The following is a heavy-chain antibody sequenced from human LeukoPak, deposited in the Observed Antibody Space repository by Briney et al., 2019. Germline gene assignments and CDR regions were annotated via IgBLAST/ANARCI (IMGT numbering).Heavy chain of an antibody. CDR3: ARDGYSSDLGAFDI. J-gene: IGHJ3*02. CDR1: GGSISSGGYY. V-gene: IGHV4-61*02. D-gene: IGHD6-19*01. Sequence: SETLSLTCTVSGGSISSGGYYWSWIRQPAGKGLEWIGRIYTSGSTYYNPSLKSRVTISVDTSKNQFSLKLSSVTAADTAVYYCARDGYSSDLGAFDIWGQGTMVTVSS. CDR2: IYTSGST.